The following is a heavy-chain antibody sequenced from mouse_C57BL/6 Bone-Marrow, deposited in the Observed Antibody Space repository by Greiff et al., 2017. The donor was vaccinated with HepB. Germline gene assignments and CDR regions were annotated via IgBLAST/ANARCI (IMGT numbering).Heavy chain of an antibody. CDR1: GYAFTNYL. CDR2: INPGSGGT. Sequence: VQLQQSGAELVRPGTSVKVSCKASGYAFTNYLIEWVKQRPGQGLEWIGVINPGSGGTNYNEKFKGKATLTADKSSSTAYMQLSSLTSEESAVYFCARGPCGLDYCGQGTTLTVSS. D-gene: IGHD1-1*02. J-gene: IGHJ2*01. CDR3: ARGPCGLDY. V-gene: IGHV1-54*01.